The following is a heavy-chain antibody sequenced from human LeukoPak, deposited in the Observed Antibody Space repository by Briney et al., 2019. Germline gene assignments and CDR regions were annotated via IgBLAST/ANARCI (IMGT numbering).Heavy chain of an antibody. V-gene: IGHV4-34*01. CDR3: ASHTVTRRSAVDY. CDR2: INHSGST. D-gene: IGHD4-17*01. Sequence: PSXXLSLTCAVYGGSFSGHYWSWIRQPPGKGLEWIGEINHSGSTNYNPSLKSRVTISVDTSKNQFSLKLSSVTAADTAVYYCASHTVTRRSAVDYWGQGTLVTVSS. CDR1: GGSFSGHY. J-gene: IGHJ4*02.